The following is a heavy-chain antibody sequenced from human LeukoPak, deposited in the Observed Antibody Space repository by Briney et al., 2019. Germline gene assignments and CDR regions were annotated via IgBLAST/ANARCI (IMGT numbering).Heavy chain of an antibody. Sequence: GGSLRLSCAASGFTVSSNYMTWVRQAPGKGLEWVASINQDGSDKHYVESLQGRFTISRDNAKNSLYLQMNSLRAEDTAVYYCARDNDSRDPPHFDYWGQGTLVTVSS. J-gene: IGHJ4*02. D-gene: IGHD3-16*01. V-gene: IGHV3-7*01. CDR3: ARDNDSRDPPHFDY. CDR1: GFTVSSNY. CDR2: INQDGSDK.